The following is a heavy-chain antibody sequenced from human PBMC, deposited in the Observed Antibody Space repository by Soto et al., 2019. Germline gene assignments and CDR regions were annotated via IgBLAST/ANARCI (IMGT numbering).Heavy chain of an antibody. CDR3: ARDNDGDPNHY. CDR2: ISSSSSYI. J-gene: IGHJ4*01. CDR1: GFTFSSYS. Sequence: PGGSLRLSXAASGFTFSSYSMNWVRQAPGKGLEWVSSISSSSSYIYYADSVKDRFTISRDNAKNSLYLQMNSLRAEGTAVDYWARDNDGDPNHYWGQEPWSPSPQ. V-gene: IGHV3-21*01. D-gene: IGHD1-1*01.